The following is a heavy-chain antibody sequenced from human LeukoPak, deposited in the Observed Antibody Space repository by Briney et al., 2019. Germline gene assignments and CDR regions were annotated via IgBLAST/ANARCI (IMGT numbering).Heavy chain of an antibody. Sequence: GGSLRLSCAASGFTFDDYAMHWVRQAPGKGLEWVSGISWNSGSIGYADSVKGRFTIPRDNAKNSLYLQMNSLRAEDMALYYCAKEGRRLGGPPDAFDIWGQGTMVTVSS. CDR2: ISWNSGSI. V-gene: IGHV3-9*03. CDR3: AKEGRRLGGPPDAFDI. CDR1: GFTFDDYA. D-gene: IGHD3-16*01. J-gene: IGHJ3*02.